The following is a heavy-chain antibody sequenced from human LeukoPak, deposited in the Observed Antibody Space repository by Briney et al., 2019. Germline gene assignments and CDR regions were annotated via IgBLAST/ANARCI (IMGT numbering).Heavy chain of an antibody. J-gene: IGHJ4*01. D-gene: IGHD6-25*01. CDR3: AKSGGYGLIDY. V-gene: IGHV4-59*05. CDR2: IYSSGST. Sequence: AGGSLRLSCAASGFTVRSNYMSWVRQAPGKGLEWIGSIYSSGSTYYNSSLKSRVTISIDTSKNQVSLKMSSVTAADTAVYYCAKSGGYGLIDYWGQGTLVTVSS. CDR1: GFTVRSNY.